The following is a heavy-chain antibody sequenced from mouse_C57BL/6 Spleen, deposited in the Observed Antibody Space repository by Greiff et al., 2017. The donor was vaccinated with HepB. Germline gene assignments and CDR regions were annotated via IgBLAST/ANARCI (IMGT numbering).Heavy chain of an antibody. Sequence: QVQLQQSGAELVRPGASVTLSCKASGYTFTDYEMHWVKQTPVHGLEWIGAIDPETGGTAYNQKFKGKAILTADKSSSTAYMELRSLTSEDSAVYYCTRNDYYGSSYGWYFDVWGTGTTVTVSS. V-gene: IGHV1-15*01. D-gene: IGHD1-1*01. CDR3: TRNDYYGSSYGWYFDV. J-gene: IGHJ1*03. CDR2: IDPETGGT. CDR1: GYTFTDYE.